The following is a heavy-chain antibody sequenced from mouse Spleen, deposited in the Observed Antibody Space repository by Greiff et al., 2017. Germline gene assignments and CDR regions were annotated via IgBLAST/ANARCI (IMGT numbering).Heavy chain of an antibody. CDR3: ARTRIYYGNYGYFDY. D-gene: IGHD2-1*01. Sequence: QVQLQQSGAELVKPGASVKISCKASGYAFSSYWMNWVKQRPGKGLEWIGQIYPGDGDTNYNGKFKGKATLTADKSSSTAYMQLSSLTSEDSAVYFCARTRIYYGNYGYFDYWGQGTTLTVSS. J-gene: IGHJ2*01. CDR2: IYPGDGDT. V-gene: IGHV1-80*01. CDR1: GYAFSSYW.